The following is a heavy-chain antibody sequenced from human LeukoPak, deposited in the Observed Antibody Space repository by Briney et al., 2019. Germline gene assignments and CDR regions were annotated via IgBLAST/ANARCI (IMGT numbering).Heavy chain of an antibody. CDR1: GFTVSSDY. V-gene: IGHV3-53*05. J-gene: IGHJ5*02. CDR3: ARNWFDP. Sequence: GGFLRLSCAASGFTVSSDYMSWVRQAPGKGLEWVSVIYSGGSTYYADSVKGRFTISRDKSKSTVYLQMNSLRFEDTAMYYCARNWFDPWGQGTLVTVSS. CDR2: IYSGGST.